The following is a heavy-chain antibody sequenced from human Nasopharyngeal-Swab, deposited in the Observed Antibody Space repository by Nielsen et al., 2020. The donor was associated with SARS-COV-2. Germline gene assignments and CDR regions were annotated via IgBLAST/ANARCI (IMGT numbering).Heavy chain of an antibody. V-gene: IGHV3-74*01. D-gene: IGHD5-12*01. J-gene: IGHJ4*02. CDR3: ARDPYSGEGDY. CDR2: INPDGSST. Sequence: GESLKISCAASGFTFSSYWMHWVRQAPGKGLVWVSRINPDGSSTDYAGSVKGRFTISRDNAKNTLYLQMSSLRAEETAVYYCARDPYSGEGDYWGQGTLVTVSS. CDR1: GFTFSSYW.